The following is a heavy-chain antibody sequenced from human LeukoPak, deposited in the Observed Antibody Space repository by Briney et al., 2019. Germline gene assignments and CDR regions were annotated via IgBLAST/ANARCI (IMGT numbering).Heavy chain of an antibody. CDR3: AREGRNADIPTDTRNGGALDI. Sequence: GGSLRLSCAASGFNFSTFWMNWVRQVPGKGLEWVANIRQDGGETFYVDSVSGRFTISRDNAKNSLSLQMNSLRVEDTAVYYCAREGRNADIPTDTRNGGALDIWGQGTVLTVSS. J-gene: IGHJ3*02. V-gene: IGHV3-7*01. CDR1: GFNFSTFW. D-gene: IGHD2-8*01. CDR2: IRQDGGET.